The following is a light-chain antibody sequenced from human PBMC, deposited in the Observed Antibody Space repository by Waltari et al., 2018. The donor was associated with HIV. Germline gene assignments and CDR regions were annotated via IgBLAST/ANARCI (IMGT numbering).Light chain of an antibody. CDR1: QSISSY. J-gene: IGKJ4*01. CDR2: ASS. Sequence: DIQMTQSPSSLSASVGDRVTITCRASQSISSYLNWYQQKPGKAPKLLIYASSSLQSWVPSRFSGSGSGTDFTLTISSLQPEDFATYYCQQSYSMVTFGGGTKMEIK. CDR3: QQSYSMVT. V-gene: IGKV1-39*01.